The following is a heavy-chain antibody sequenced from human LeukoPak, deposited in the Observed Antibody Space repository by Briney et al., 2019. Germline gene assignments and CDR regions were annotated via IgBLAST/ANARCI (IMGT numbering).Heavy chain of an antibody. CDR2: IDYSGST. Sequence: PSETLSLTCTVSGASISSSGYYWGWIRQPPGKGLEWIGYIDYSGSTNYNPSLKSRVTISVDTSKNQFSLKLSSVTAADTAVYFCARSSFGRPDVWGQGTTVTVSS. CDR1: GASISSSGYY. J-gene: IGHJ6*02. D-gene: IGHD3-16*01. V-gene: IGHV4-61*05. CDR3: ARSSFGRPDV.